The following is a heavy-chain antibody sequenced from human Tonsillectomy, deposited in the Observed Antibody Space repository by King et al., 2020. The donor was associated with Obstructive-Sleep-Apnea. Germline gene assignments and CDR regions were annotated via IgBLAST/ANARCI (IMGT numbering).Heavy chain of an antibody. Sequence: VQLQQWGAGLLKPSETLSLTCAVYGGSFSGYYCSWIRQPPGKGLEWIGEINHRGITHYNPSLKSRVTLSVDTSKNQFSLKLSSVTAADTAVYYCARGEDYYDSSGYHRWGQGTLVTVSS. D-gene: IGHD3-22*01. V-gene: IGHV4-34*01. J-gene: IGHJ5*02. CDR3: ARGEDYYDSSGYHR. CDR1: GGSFSGYY. CDR2: INHRGIT.